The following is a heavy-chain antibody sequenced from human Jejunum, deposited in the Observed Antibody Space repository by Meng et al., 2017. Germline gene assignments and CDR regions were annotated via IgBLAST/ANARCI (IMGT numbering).Heavy chain of an antibody. CDR2: SRSKSGCHTT. CDR1: GVTISDHD. Sequence: EVHVVEPGGGLVQPGGSLRPSCETAGVTISDHDMDWVRQAPGKGLEWVGRSRSKSGCHTTQYAASVRGRFTISRDQSKDSLYLQMSSLKTEDTAGYYCVLWISGAGYWGQGTLVTVSS. V-gene: IGHV3-72*01. D-gene: IGHD6-25*01. CDR3: VLWISGAGY. J-gene: IGHJ4*02.